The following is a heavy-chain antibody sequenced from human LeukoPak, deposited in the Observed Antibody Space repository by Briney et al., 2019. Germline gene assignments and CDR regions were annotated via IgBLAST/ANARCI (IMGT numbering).Heavy chain of an antibody. D-gene: IGHD5-18*01. J-gene: IGHJ4*02. CDR2: IYPGDSDT. V-gene: IGHV5-51*01. CDR1: GYSFSSYW. CDR3: ASQVRYGSSFDY. Sequence: GESLKISCKGSGYSFSSYWIAWVRQMPGEGLEWMGIIYPGDSDTRYSPSFQGQVTISADKSINTAYLQWSSLKASDTAMYYCASQVRYGSSFDYWGQGTLVTVSS.